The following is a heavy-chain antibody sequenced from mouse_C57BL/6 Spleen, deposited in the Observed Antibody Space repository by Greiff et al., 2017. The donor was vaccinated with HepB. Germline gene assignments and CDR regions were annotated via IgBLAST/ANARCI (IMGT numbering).Heavy chain of an antibody. CDR3: ARAAQATLSWFAY. J-gene: IGHJ3*01. V-gene: IGHV1-82*01. CDR2: IYPGDGDT. CDR1: GYAFSSSW. Sequence: QVQLQQSGPELVKPGASVKISCKASGYAFSSSWMNWVKQRPGKGLEWIGRIYPGDGDTNYNGKFKGKATLTADKSSSTAYMQLSSLTSEDSAVYFCARAAQATLSWFAYWGQGTLVTVSA. D-gene: IGHD3-2*02.